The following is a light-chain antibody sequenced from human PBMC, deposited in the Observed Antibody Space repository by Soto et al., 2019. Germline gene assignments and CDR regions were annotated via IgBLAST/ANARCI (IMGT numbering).Light chain of an antibody. Sequence: EIVLTQSPGTLSSSTGERATLSCRASQSIYSRYFAWYQQRPGHPPRLLIHGASARATGISDRFSGSGSGTDFTLTISRLEPEDSAVYFCQQYATSRTFCQGAKVDI. CDR1: QSIYSRY. V-gene: IGKV3-20*01. CDR3: QQYATSRT. J-gene: IGKJ1*01. CDR2: GAS.